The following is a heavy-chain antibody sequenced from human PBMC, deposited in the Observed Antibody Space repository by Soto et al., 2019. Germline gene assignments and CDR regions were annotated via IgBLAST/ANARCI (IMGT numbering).Heavy chain of an antibody. Sequence: PGGSLRLSCAASGITLSSSWMTWVRQAPGKGLEWVANIKQDGSEKQYVDSVKGRFTVSRDNAKNSLFLQMDSLSAEDTAVYYCARDPYDSGGYAAFDIWGQGTMVTVSS. CDR2: IKQDGSEK. D-gene: IGHD3-22*01. V-gene: IGHV3-7*04. J-gene: IGHJ3*02. CDR1: GITLSSSW. CDR3: ARDPYDSGGYAAFDI.